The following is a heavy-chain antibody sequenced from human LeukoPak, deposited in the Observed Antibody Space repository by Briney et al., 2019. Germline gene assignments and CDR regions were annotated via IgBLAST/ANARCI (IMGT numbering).Heavy chain of an antibody. V-gene: IGHV3-30-3*01. Sequence: PGKSLRLSCAASGFTFSSYAMHWVRQAPGKGLEWVAVISYDGSNKYYADSVKGRFTISRDNSKNTLYLQMNSLRAEDTAVYYCARGFHTYYYDSSGYCDYWGQGTLVTVSS. CDR2: ISYDGSNK. CDR1: GFTFSSYA. D-gene: IGHD3-22*01. J-gene: IGHJ4*02. CDR3: ARGFHTYYYDSSGYCDY.